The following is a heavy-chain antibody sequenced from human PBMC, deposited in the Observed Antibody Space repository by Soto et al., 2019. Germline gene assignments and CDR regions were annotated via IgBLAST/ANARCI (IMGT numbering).Heavy chain of an antibody. CDR1: GGSISSDDFY. D-gene: IGHD6-13*01. V-gene: IGHV4-31*03. CDR2: IYYSGNT. Sequence: QVQLQESGPGLVKPSQTLSLTCTVSGGSISSDDFYWSWIRQHPGKGLEWIGYIYYSGNTYYNPSLKSRVTXVXDXXKNHFSLKLSSVTAAYTAVYYCARLSGSWQSWFDPWGPGTLVTVSS. CDR3: ARLSGSWQSWFDP. J-gene: IGHJ5*02.